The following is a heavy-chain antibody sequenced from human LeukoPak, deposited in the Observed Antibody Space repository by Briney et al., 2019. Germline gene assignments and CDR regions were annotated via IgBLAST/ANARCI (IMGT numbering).Heavy chain of an antibody. Sequence: ASVKVCCKVSGYTLTELCMHWVRQAPGKGLEWMGGCDPEDGETLYAQNFQGRVTMTEGTSTDTAYMQLSSLRSEDTAVYYWATVGLWFGGGGYYFDSWGQGTLVTVAS. V-gene: IGHV1-24*01. CDR1: GYTLTELC. J-gene: IGHJ4*02. CDR2: CDPEDGET. CDR3: ATVGLWFGGGGYYFDS. D-gene: IGHD3-10*01.